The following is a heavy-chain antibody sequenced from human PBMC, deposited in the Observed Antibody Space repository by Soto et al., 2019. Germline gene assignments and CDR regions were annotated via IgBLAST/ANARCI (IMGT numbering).Heavy chain of an antibody. D-gene: IGHD3-22*01. CDR3: AKDTYYYDRSGYYTYDH. CDR2: VSYDGSNK. CDR1: GFTFANYA. V-gene: IGHV3-30*18. Sequence: GGSLRLSCAASGFTFANYAMSWVRQAPGKGLEWVSGVSYDGSNKHYADSVKGRFTISRDNSRNTLDLQMNSLRAEDTAVYYCAKDTYYYDRSGYYTYDHWGQGTQVTVSS. J-gene: IGHJ4*02.